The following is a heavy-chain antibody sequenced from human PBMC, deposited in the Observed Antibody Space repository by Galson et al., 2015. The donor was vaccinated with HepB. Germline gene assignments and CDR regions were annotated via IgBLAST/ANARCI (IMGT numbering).Heavy chain of an antibody. CDR3: AKDDEAVWFGELLAISLDY. J-gene: IGHJ4*02. V-gene: IGHV3-23*01. CDR1: GFTLSSYA. CDR2: ISGSGGST. D-gene: IGHD3-10*01. Sequence: SLRLSCAASGFTLSSYAMSWVRQAPGKGLEWVSAISGSGGSTYYADSVKGRFTISRDNSKNTLYLQMNSLRAEDTAVYYCAKDDEAVWFGELLAISLDYWGQGTLVTVSS.